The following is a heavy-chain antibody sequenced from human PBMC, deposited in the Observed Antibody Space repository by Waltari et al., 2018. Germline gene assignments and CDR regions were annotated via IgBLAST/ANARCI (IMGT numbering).Heavy chain of an antibody. CDR1: GGSISSSTSY. J-gene: IGHJ3*02. CDR3: AREGGLMDDAFDI. CDR2: IYYSGST. D-gene: IGHD2-8*01. Sequence: QLQLQESGPGLVKPSETLSLTCTVSGGSISSSTSYWVWIRQPPGKGLEWIGSIYYSGSTYYNPSLKSRVTISVDTSKNQFSLKLSSVTAADTAVYYCAREGGLMDDAFDIWGQGTMVTVSS. V-gene: IGHV4-39*02.